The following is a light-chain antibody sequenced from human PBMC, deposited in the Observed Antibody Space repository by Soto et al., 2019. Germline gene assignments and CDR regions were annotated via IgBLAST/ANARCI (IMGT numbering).Light chain of an antibody. CDR2: EVN. CDR1: SSDVGGYNY. V-gene: IGLV2-14*01. Sequence: QSALTQPASVSGYPGQSITISCTGTSSDVGGYNYVSWYQQHPGKAPKLMIYEVNKRPSEVSNRFSGSKSGNTASLTISGLQPEDEADYYCNSYTSRYTFVLGTGTKVTVL. CDR3: NSYTSRYTFV. J-gene: IGLJ1*01.